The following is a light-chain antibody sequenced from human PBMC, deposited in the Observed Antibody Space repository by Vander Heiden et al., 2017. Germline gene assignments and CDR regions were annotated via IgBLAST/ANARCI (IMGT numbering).Light chain of an antibody. CDR2: AAS. J-gene: IGKJ4*01. Sequence: DIQMTQPPSSLSASVGERVTITCRASQSIDSYLNWYQQKPGKAPKLLIYAASSLQSGVPSRFSGSGSGTDFTLTISSLQPEDFATYYCQQTYSTRLTFGGGTKVEIK. CDR1: QSIDSY. CDR3: QQTYSTRLT. V-gene: IGKV1-39*01.